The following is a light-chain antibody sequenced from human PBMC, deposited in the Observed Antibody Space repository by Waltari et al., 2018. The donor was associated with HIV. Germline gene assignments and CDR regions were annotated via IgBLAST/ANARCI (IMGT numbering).Light chain of an antibody. Sequence: IQMTQSPPTLSASLGDRVTITCRASQSISSYLAWYQQKPGNPPKLLIYMASTLQSGVPSRFSGGGSGAEYTLAISSLQPDDFATYYGQQYYSYYSFGQGTKLEIK. CDR2: MAS. V-gene: IGKV1-5*03. J-gene: IGKJ2*01. CDR1: QSISSY. CDR3: QQYYSYYS.